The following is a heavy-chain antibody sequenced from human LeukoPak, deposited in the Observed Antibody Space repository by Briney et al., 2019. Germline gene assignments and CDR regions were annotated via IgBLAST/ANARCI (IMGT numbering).Heavy chain of an antibody. V-gene: IGHV1-69*13. CDR1: GYTFTSYG. D-gene: IGHD4-23*01. J-gene: IGHJ6*03. CDR3: ARTTVVNQEISHYYYYMDV. Sequence: ASVKVSCKASGYTFTSYGISWVGQAPGQGLEWMGGIIPIFGTANYAQKFQGRVTITADESTSTAYMELSSLRSEDTAVYYCARTTVVNQEISHYYYYMDVWGKGTTVTVSS. CDR2: IIPIFGTA.